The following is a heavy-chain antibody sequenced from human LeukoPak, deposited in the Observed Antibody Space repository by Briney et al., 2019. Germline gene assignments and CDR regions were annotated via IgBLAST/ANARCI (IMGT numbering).Heavy chain of an antibody. Sequence: GGSLRLSCAVSGFTFSSYWMNWVRQAPGKGLEWVASIKQDGGERSYVDSVKGRFTISRDNAKNSLYLQMSSLRAEDTAVYYCARDGTAAGLYFDLWGQGTLVTVSS. CDR3: ARDGTAAGLYFDL. CDR1: GFTFSSYW. J-gene: IGHJ4*01. CDR2: IKQDGGER. V-gene: IGHV3-7*01. D-gene: IGHD6-13*01.